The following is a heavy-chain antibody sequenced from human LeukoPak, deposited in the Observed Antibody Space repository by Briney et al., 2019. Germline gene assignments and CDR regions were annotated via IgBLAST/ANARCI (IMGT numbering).Heavy chain of an antibody. Sequence: PGGSLRLSCAASGFTFDDYGMSWVRQAPGKGLEWVSGINWNGGSTGYADSVKGRFTISRDNDKNSLYLQMNSLRAEDTALYYCARVDCSGGSCYSYYYYMDVWGKGATVTVSS. J-gene: IGHJ6*03. CDR1: GFTFDDYG. V-gene: IGHV3-20*04. CDR2: INWNGGST. D-gene: IGHD2-15*01. CDR3: ARVDCSGGSCYSYYYYMDV.